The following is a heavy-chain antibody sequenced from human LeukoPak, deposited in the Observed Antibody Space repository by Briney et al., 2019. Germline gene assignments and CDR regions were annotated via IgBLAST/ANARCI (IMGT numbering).Heavy chain of an antibody. Sequence: PSETLSLTCTVSGGSISSYYWSWIRQPPGKGLEWIGYIYTSGSTNYNPSLKSRVTISVDTSKNQFSLKLSSVTAADTAVYYCARGLLDLFYYYMDVWGKGTTVTVSS. J-gene: IGHJ6*03. CDR2: IYTSGST. CDR3: ARGLLDLFYYYMDV. D-gene: IGHD3-10*01. CDR1: GGSISSYY. V-gene: IGHV4-4*09.